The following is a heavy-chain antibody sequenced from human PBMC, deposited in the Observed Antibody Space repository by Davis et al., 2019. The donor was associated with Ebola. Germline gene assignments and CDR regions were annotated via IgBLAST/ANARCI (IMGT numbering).Heavy chain of an antibody. V-gene: IGHV3-15*01. D-gene: IGHD1-26*01. CDR1: GITFSNAW. CDR2: IKSKTDGGTT. J-gene: IGHJ4*02. CDR3: IRHSGSQWF. Sequence: GESLMISCVASGITFSNAWISWVRQAPGTGLEWVGRIKSKTDGGTTDYAAPVQGRFTISRDDSRNTLYLRINSLKTEDTAVYYCIRHSGSQWFWGQGTLVTVSS.